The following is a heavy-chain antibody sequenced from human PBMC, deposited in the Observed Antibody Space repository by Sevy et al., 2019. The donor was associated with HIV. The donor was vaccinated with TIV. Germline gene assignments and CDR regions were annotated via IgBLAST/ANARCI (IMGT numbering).Heavy chain of an antibody. V-gene: IGHV3-23*01. CDR3: ASGRCSSTSCRHGY. CDR1: GFTFSSYA. CDR2: ISGSGGST. Sequence: GGSLRLSCAASGFTFSSYAMSWVRQAPGKGLEWVSAISGSGGSTYYADSVKGRFTISRDNSKNTLYLQMNSLRAEDTAVYYCASGRCSSTSCRHGYWCQGTLVTVSS. D-gene: IGHD2-2*01. J-gene: IGHJ4*02.